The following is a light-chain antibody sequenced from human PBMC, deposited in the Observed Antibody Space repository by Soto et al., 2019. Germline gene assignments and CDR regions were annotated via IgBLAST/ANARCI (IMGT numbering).Light chain of an antibody. CDR2: RSD. V-gene: IGLV1-47*01. CDR3: ASWDDSLSGFV. CDR1: TSNIGHNY. Sequence: QAVVTQPPSASGTPGQRVTISCSGTTSNIGHNYVCWYQQLTGSTPKLLILRSDQRPSGVPDRFSGSKSGTSASLTIGGLRSEDEADYYCASWDDSLSGFVFGTGTKVTVL. J-gene: IGLJ1*01.